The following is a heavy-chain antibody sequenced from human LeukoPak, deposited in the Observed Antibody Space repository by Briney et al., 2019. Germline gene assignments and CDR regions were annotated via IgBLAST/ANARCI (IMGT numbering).Heavy chain of an antibody. D-gene: IGHD6-13*01. CDR2: IYTSGST. V-gene: IGHV4-4*07. CDR3: ARDRRAASSRGFDY. J-gene: IGHJ4*02. CDR1: GGPLSSYH. Sequence: SETLSLTCTVWGGPLSSYHWRWLRQPTEKALEWIGRIYTSGSTNYNPSLKSGVTMSVDTSKNQCSLKLSSVTAADTAVYDCARDRRAASSRGFDYWGQGTLVTVSS.